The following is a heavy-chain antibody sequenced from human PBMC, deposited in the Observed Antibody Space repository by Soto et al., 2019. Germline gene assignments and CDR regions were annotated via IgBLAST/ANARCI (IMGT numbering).Heavy chain of an antibody. D-gene: IGHD2-8*02. CDR2: IYYSGST. J-gene: IGHJ4*02. Sequence: PSETLSLTCTVSGGSISSSSYYWGWIRQPPGKGLEWIGSIYYSGSTYYNPSLKSRVTIFVDTSKNQFSLKLSSVTAADTAVYYCARDKITGLFDYWGQGTLVTVSS. CDR3: ARDKITGLFDY. V-gene: IGHV4-39*02. CDR1: GGSISSSSYY.